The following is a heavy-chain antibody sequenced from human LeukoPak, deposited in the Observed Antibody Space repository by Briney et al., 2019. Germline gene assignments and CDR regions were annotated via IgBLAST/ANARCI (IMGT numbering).Heavy chain of an antibody. V-gene: IGHV1-8*01. J-gene: IGHJ4*02. CDR1: GYTFTSYD. D-gene: IGHD2-15*01. Sequence: ASVKVSCKASGYTFTSYDINWVRQATGQGLEWMGWMNPNSGNTGYAQKLQARVTMTRNTSISTAYMELSSLRSEDTAVYYCARGLYCSGGSCYGYYFDYWGQGTLVTVSS. CDR3: ARGLYCSGGSCYGYYFDY. CDR2: MNPNSGNT.